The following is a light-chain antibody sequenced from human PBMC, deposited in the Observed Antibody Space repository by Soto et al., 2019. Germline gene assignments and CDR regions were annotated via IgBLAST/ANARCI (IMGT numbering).Light chain of an antibody. CDR2: GAS. CDR3: QQYGSSPQT. CDR1: QSVSSN. Sequence: EIVMTQSPATLSVSPGERATLSCRASQSVSSNLAWYQQKPGQAPRLLIYGASTRATGIPARFSGSGSGTEFTLTISSLQSEDFAVYYCQQYGSSPQTFGQGTRLEIQ. V-gene: IGKV3-15*01. J-gene: IGKJ5*01.